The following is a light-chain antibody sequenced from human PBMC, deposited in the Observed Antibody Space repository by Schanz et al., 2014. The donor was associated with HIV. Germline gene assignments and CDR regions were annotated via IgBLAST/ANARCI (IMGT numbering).Light chain of an antibody. CDR2: RNN. Sequence: QSVLTQPPSASGTPGQRVTISCSGSSSNIGSNYVYWYQQLPGTAPKLLIYRNNQRPSGVPDRFSGSKSGSSASLAISGLQDEDEADYYCCSFAGTIWVFGGGTKLTVL. J-gene: IGLJ3*02. CDR1: SSNIGSNY. CDR3: CSFAGTIWV. V-gene: IGLV1-47*01.